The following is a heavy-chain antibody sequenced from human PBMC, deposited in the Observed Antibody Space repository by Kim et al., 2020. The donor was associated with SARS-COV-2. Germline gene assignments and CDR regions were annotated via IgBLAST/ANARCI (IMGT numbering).Heavy chain of an antibody. D-gene: IGHD1-26*01. CDR1: GFTFNTYG. Sequence: GGSLRLSCAASGFTFNTYGMHFVRPSPCKFLEWVACISYDGSNKYYADSVKGRFTISRDNSKNTLYLQMNSLRIEDTAVYYCAKSFSGSYFGYDYWGQGTLVTVSS. V-gene: IGHV3-30*18. CDR3: AKSFSGSYFGYDY. CDR2: ISYDGSNK. J-gene: IGHJ4*02.